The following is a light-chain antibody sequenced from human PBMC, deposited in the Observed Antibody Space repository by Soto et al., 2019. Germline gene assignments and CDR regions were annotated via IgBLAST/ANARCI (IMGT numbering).Light chain of an antibody. CDR2: EVA. J-gene: IGLJ1*01. V-gene: IGLV2-23*02. CDR3: AAWDGSLYV. Sequence: QSVLTQPASVSGSPGQSITISCTGTNNDVGYYFLVSWYQHHPGRAPKLIIYEVAKRPSGISNRFSGSKSGNTASLTISGLQAEDEAHYYCAAWDGSLYVFGNGTKVTVL. CDR1: NNDVGYYFL.